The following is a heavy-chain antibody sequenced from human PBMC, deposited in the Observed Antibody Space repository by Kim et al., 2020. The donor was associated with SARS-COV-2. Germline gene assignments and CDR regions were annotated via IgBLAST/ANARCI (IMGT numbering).Heavy chain of an antibody. CDR1: CGSVSSGSYY. CDR3: ARRIGGGYGMDV. V-gene: IGHV4-61*01. J-gene: IGHJ6*02. Sequence: SETLSLTCTVSCGSVSSGSYYWSWIRQPPGKGLEWIGYIYYSGSTNYNPSLKSRVTISVDTSKNQFSLKLSSVTAADTAVYYCARRIGGGYGMDVWGQGTTVTVSS. D-gene: IGHD2-15*01. CDR2: IYYSGST.